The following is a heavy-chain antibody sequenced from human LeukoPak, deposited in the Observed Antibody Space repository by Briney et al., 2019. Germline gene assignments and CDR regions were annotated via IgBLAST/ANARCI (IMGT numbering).Heavy chain of an antibody. Sequence: TSETLSLTCTVSGGSISSYYWSWIRQPPGKGLEWIGYIYYSGSTNYNPSLKSRVTISVDTSKNQFSLKLSSVTAADTAVYYCAREFSPAASKKEGWFDPWGQGTLVTVSS. CDR1: GGSISSYY. V-gene: IGHV4-59*01. CDR3: AREFSPAASKKEGWFDP. D-gene: IGHD2-2*01. CDR2: IYYSGST. J-gene: IGHJ5*02.